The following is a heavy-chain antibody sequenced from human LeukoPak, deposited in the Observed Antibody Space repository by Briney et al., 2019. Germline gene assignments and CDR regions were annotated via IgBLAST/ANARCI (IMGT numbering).Heavy chain of an antibody. J-gene: IGHJ4*02. Sequence: GGSLRLSCAASGFTFSSYAMSWVRQAPGKGLEWVSAISGSGGSTYYADSVKGRFTISRDNSKNTLYLQMNSLRAEDTAVYYCAKDGTYYDFWSGYGYYSDYWGQGTLVTVSS. CDR2: ISGSGGST. D-gene: IGHD3-3*01. V-gene: IGHV3-23*01. CDR3: AKDGTYYDFWSGYGYYSDY. CDR1: GFTFSSYA.